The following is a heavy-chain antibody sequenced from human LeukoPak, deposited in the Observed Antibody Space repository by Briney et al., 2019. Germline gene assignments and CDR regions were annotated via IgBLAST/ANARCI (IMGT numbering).Heavy chain of an antibody. V-gene: IGHV5-10-1*01. J-gene: IGHJ4*02. D-gene: IGHD5-24*01. Sequence: GESLKISCKGSEYSFTSHWISWVRQMPGKGLEWMGRIDPSDSYTNYSPSFQGHVTILVDKSISTAYLQWSSLKASDTAMYYRARAGSDERRRTFDYWGQGTLVAVSS. CDR2: IDPSDSYT. CDR1: EYSFTSHW. CDR3: ARAGSDERRRTFDY.